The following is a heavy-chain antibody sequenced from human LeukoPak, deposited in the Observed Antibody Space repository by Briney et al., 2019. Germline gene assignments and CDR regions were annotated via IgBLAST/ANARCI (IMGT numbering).Heavy chain of an antibody. Sequence: KPGGSLRLSCAASGFTFSSYSMSCARQAPGKGLEWVSSISISSSYIYYADTVKGGFTISRDNAKNSLYLQMNSLRAEDTAVYYCARDLVYLVRPGWGQGTLVTVSS. D-gene: IGHD6-13*01. CDR3: ARDLVYLVRPG. CDR2: ISISSSYI. CDR1: GFTFSSYS. J-gene: IGHJ4*02. V-gene: IGHV3-21*01.